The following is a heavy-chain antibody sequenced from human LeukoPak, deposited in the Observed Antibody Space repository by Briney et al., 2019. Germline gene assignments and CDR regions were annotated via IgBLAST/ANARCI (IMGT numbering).Heavy chain of an antibody. V-gene: IGHV3-21*01. D-gene: IGHD6-13*01. CDR3: AREHIAAAGTYDY. CDR2: ISSSSSYI. J-gene: IGHJ4*02. Sequence: GGSLRLSCAASGFTFSSYSMNWVRQAPGKGLEWVSSISSSSSYIYYADSVKGRFTISRDNAKNSLFLQMNSLRAEDTAVYYCAREHIAAAGTYDYWGQGTLVTVSS. CDR1: GFTFSSYS.